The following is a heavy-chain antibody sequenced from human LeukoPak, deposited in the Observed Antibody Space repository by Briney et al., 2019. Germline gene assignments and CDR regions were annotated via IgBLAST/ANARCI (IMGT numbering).Heavy chain of an antibody. Sequence: GGSLRLSCAASGFTFSSYWMSWVRQAPGKGLEWVANIKQDGSEKYYVDSVKGRFTISRDNAKNSLNLQMNSLRAEDTAVYYCARESFADTAIIFSDYYYYGMDVWGQGTTVTVSS. CDR3: ARESFADTAIIFSDYYYYGMDV. V-gene: IGHV3-7*01. CDR2: IKQDGSEK. CDR1: GFTFSSYW. D-gene: IGHD5-18*01. J-gene: IGHJ6*02.